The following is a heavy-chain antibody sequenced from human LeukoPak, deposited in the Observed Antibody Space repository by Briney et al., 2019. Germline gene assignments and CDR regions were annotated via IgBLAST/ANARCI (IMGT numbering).Heavy chain of an antibody. CDR3: ARDRGYWTSDDCYRWFHY. Sequence: GGSLRLSCAASGFTFNSYSMSWVRQAPGKGLEWVSYISHTSESTYYADSVRGRFSISRDDAKSSLYLQMNSLRDEDTAVYYCARDRGYWTSDDCYRWFHYWGQGTLVTVSS. J-gene: IGHJ4*02. V-gene: IGHV3-48*02. CDR2: ISHTSEST. D-gene: IGHD2-8*01. CDR1: GFTFNSYS.